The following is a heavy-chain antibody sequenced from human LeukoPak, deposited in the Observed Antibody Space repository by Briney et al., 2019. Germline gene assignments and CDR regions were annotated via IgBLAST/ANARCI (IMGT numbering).Heavy chain of an antibody. Sequence: GGSLRLSCAASQFTFSSYWMSWVRQAPGKGLEWVANIKEDGSKTYYVDSVKDRFTISRDNAKNSLYLQMNSLRAEDTALYYCARYVTALDYWGQGTLVTVSS. CDR1: QFTFSSYW. CDR2: IKEDGSKT. J-gene: IGHJ4*02. D-gene: IGHD2-21*02. V-gene: IGHV3-7*03. CDR3: ARYVTALDY.